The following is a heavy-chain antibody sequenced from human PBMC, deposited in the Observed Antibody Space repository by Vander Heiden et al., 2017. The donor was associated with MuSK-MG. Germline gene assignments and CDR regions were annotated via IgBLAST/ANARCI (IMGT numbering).Heavy chain of an antibody. Sequence: QVQLVESGGGVVQPGGSLRLSCAASGFTFSSYGMHWVRQAPGKGLEWVAFIRYDGSNKYYADSVKGRFTISRDNSKNTLYLQMNSLRAEDTAEYYCAKTGNYPTPSYFDYWGQGTLVTVSS. D-gene: IGHD1-7*01. J-gene: IGHJ4*02. CDR3: AKTGNYPTPSYFDY. V-gene: IGHV3-30*02. CDR1: GFTFSSYG. CDR2: IRYDGSNK.